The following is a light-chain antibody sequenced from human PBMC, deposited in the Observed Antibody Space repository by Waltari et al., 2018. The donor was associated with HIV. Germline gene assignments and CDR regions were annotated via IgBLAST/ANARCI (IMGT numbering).Light chain of an antibody. CDR3: QQLDSYPRT. Sequence: DIQLTQSPSFLSASVGDRVTITCRANQNIRAYLDWYQQTPGTAPTLLIYSASTVQRGVPSRFSGSGSGAEFTLTISSLQPEDFATYYCQQLDSYPRTFGHGTKVEI. CDR2: SAS. V-gene: IGKV1-9*01. J-gene: IGKJ1*01. CDR1: QNIRAY.